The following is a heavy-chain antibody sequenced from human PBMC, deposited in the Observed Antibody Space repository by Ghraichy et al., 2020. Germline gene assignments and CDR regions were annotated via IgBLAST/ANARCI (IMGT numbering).Heavy chain of an antibody. CDR1: GGTFSSYA. J-gene: IGHJ4*02. Sequence: SVKVSCKASGGTFSSYAISWVRQAPGQGLEWMGGIIPIFGTANYAQKFQGRVTITADESTSTAYMELSSLISEDTAVYYCARNRRGYSYGYLFYFDYWGQGTLVTVSS. V-gene: IGHV1-69*13. D-gene: IGHD5-18*01. CDR3: ARNRRGYSYGYLFYFDY. CDR2: IIPIFGTA.